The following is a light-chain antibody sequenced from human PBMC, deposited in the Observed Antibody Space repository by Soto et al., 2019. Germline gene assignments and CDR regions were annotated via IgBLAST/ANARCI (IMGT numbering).Light chain of an antibody. J-gene: IGKJ3*01. CDR2: LGS. CDR1: QSLLHSNGYNY. V-gene: IGKV2-28*01. Sequence: DIVMTQSPLSLPVTPGEPASISCRSSQSLLHSNGYNYLDWYLQKPGQSPQLLIYLGSNRGSGVPDRFSGSGSGTDFTLKISRVEAEDVGVYYCMQALQTLLTFGPRTKVDIK. CDR3: MQALQTLLT.